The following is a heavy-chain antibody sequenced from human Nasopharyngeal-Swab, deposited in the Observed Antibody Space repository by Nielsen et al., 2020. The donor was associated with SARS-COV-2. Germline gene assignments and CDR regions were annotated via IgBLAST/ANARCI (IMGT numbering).Heavy chain of an antibody. Sequence: GEPLKISCAASGFTFSRYAMSWVRQAPGKGLEWVSLIYSGGSTTYYGDTVKGRFTISRDNSKNTLYLQMNSLRAEDTAPYYCAKWTAVTGYWGFDYWGQGTLVTVSS. J-gene: IGHJ4*02. CDR2: IYSGGSTT. V-gene: IGHV3-23*03. CDR1: GFTFSRYA. D-gene: IGHD3-9*01. CDR3: AKWTAVTGYWGFDY.